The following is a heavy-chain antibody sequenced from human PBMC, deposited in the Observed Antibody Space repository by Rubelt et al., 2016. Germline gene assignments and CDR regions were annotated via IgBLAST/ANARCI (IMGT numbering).Heavy chain of an antibody. D-gene: IGHD2-15*01. CDR1: GFSLTTSGVG. CDR2: IYWDDDK. CDR3: AHSPYCTGGSCYHNFAY. V-gene: IGHV2-5*02. J-gene: IGHJ4*02. Sequence: QITLKESRPTLVKPTQTLTLTCTFSGFSLTTSGVGVGWIRQPPGKALEWLALIYWDDDKRYSPSLKSRLTITKDTSNNQVVLTMTNMDPVDTATYYCAHSPYCTGGSCYHNFAYWGQGTLVTVSS.